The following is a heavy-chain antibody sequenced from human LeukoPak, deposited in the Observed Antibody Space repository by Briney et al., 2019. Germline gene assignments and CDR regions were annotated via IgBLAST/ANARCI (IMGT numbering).Heavy chain of an antibody. V-gene: IGHV4-4*09. Sequence: PSETLSLTCTVSGASISSDYWSWIRQAPGRRPEWIGYIYSSGTTKYNPSLQSRVTISIDTSKNQFSLKLTSMTAADTAVYFCSRLLPSRPDFYFDYWGQGTLVTVSS. CDR1: GASISSDY. CDR3: SRLLPSRPDFYFDY. D-gene: IGHD6-6*01. CDR2: IYSSGTT. J-gene: IGHJ4*02.